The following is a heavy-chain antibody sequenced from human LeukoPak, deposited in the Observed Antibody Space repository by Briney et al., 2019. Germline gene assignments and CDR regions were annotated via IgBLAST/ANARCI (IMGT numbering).Heavy chain of an antibody. V-gene: IGHV3-23*01. CDR1: GFTFSSYA. J-gene: IGHJ4*02. D-gene: IGHD1-26*01. Sequence: GGSLRLSCAASGFTFSSYAMSWVRQAPGKGLEWVSAISGSGGSTYYADSVKGRFTISRDNSKNTLYPQMNSLRAEDTAVYYCANHVGGSGSYLVYWGQGTLVTVSS. CDR2: ISGSGGST. CDR3: ANHVGGSGSYLVY.